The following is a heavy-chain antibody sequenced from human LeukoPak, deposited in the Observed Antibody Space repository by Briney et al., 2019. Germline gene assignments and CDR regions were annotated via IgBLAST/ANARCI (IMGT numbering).Heavy chain of an antibody. V-gene: IGHV1-2*02. CDR3: ARDVGSGWYYFDY. J-gene: IGHJ4*02. D-gene: IGHD6-19*01. CDR2: INPNSGGT. Sequence: ASVKVSCKASGYTFTGYYMHWVRQAPGQGLEWMGWINPNSGGTNCAQKFQGRVTMTRDTSISTAYMELSRLRSDDTAVYYCARDVGSGWYYFDYWGQGTLVTVSS. CDR1: GYTFTGYY.